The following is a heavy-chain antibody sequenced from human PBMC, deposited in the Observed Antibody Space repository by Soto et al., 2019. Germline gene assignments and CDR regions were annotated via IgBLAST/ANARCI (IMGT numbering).Heavy chain of an antibody. J-gene: IGHJ6*02. CDR2: IIPICGTA. V-gene: IGHV1-69*12. Sequence: QVQLGQSGAEVKKPGSSVKFSCNASGGTFSSYASSWVRQAPGQGLEWMGGIIPICGTANYAQKFQGRVTITADESTSTAYMELSSLRSEDTAVYYWAREGDAIVLGYGMDVWGQGTTVTVSS. CDR3: AREGDAIVLGYGMDV. CDR1: GGTFSSYA. D-gene: IGHD3-22*01.